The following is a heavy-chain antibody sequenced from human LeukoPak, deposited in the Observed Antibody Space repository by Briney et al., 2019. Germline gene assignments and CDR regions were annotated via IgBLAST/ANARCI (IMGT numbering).Heavy chain of an antibody. D-gene: IGHD6-19*01. CDR2: ISYDGSNK. Sequence: GGSLRLSCAASGFTFSSYCMHWVRQAPGKGLEGVAVISYDGSNKYYADSVKGRFTISRDNSKNTLYLQMNSLRAEDTAVYYCAKDRRWLVLGYWGQGTLVTVSS. CDR3: AKDRRWLVLGY. V-gene: IGHV3-30*18. J-gene: IGHJ4*02. CDR1: GFTFSSYC.